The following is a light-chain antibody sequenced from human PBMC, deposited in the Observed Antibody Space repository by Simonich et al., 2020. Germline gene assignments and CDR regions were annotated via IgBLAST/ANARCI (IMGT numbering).Light chain of an antibody. J-gene: IGLJ2*01. Sequence: SYELTQPPSVSVSPGQTARITCSGDALPKKYSYWYQQKSGQAPVLVLYVDSKRPPGIPERFSGSSSGTMATLTISGAQVEDEADYYCYSTDSSGNHRVFGGGTKLTVL. CDR1: ALPKKY. CDR3: YSTDSSGNHRV. CDR2: VDS. V-gene: IGLV3-10*01.